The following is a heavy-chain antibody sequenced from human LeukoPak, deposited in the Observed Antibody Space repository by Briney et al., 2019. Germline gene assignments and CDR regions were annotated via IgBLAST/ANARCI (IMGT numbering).Heavy chain of an antibody. CDR2: IYTSGST. CDR3: ARVSEVGARGDY. J-gene: IGHJ4*02. V-gene: IGHV4-61*02. Sequence: SETLSLACTVSGGSISSGSYYWSWIRQPAGKGLEWIGRIYTSGSTNYNPSLKSRVTISVDTSKNQFSLKLSSVTAADTAVYYCARVSEVGARGDYWGQGTLVTVSS. CDR1: GGSISSGSYY. D-gene: IGHD1-26*01.